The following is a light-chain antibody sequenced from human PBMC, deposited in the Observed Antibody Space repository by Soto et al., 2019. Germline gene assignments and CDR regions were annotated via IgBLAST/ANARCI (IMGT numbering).Light chain of an antibody. CDR1: QSVGSN. V-gene: IGKV3D-15*01. CDR2: FAS. Sequence: EIVLTQSPATLSLSPGERATLSCRASQSVGSNLSWYHQKPVHAPILLFYFASTISTGIPSRFSGSGSGTEFTLTFSSLQAEDFAFYYCQQYNNWPRTFGQGTKVDIK. J-gene: IGKJ1*01. CDR3: QQYNNWPRT.